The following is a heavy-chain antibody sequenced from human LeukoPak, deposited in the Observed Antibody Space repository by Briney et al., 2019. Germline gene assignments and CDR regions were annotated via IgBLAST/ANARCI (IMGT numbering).Heavy chain of an antibody. Sequence: ASVKVSCKASGYTFTSYGISWVRQAPGQGLEWMGWISAYNGNTNYAQKLQGRATMTTDTSASTAYMELRSLRSDDTAVYYCARASPWYQLLWDYYFDYWGQGTLVTVSS. CDR3: ARASPWYQLLWDYYFDY. D-gene: IGHD2-2*01. CDR2: ISAYNGNT. J-gene: IGHJ4*02. V-gene: IGHV1-18*01. CDR1: GYTFTSYG.